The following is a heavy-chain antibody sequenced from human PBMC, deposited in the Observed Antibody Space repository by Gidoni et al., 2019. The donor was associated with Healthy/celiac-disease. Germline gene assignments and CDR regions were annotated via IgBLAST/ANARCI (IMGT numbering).Heavy chain of an antibody. CDR3: ANLPARAIVGATKGYFQH. D-gene: IGHD1-26*01. CDR2: ISGSGGST. J-gene: IGHJ1*01. V-gene: IGHV3-23*01. Sequence: TGKVLEWVSAISGSGGSTYYADSVKGRFTISRDNSKNTLYLQMNSLRAEDTAVYYCANLPARAIVGATKGYFQHWGQGTLVTVSS.